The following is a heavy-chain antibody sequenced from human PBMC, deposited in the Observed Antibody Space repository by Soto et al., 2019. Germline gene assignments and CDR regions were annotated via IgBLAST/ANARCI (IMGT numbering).Heavy chain of an antibody. CDR1: GGTFSSYA. V-gene: IGHV1-69*01. D-gene: IGHD3-22*01. J-gene: IGHJ3*02. CDR3: ARSLGITMILVVLQDAFDI. CDR2: IIPIFGTA. Sequence: QVQLVQSGAEVTKPGSSVKVSCKASGGTFSSYAISWVRQAPGQGLEWMGGIIPIFGTANYAQKFQGRVTITADESTSTAYMELSSLRSEDTAVYYCARSLGITMILVVLQDAFDIWGQGTMVTVSS.